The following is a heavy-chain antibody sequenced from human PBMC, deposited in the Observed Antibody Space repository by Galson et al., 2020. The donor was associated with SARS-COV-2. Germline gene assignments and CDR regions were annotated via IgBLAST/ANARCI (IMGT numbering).Heavy chain of an antibody. J-gene: IGHJ4*02. D-gene: IGHD2-8*01. V-gene: IGHV3-74*01. CDR3: ARGDTGNGYFDC. CDR1: GFTFSSYW. Sequence: GGSLRLSCAVSGFTFSSYWMHWVRQAPGKGLVWVSRIYSEGSSTSYADSVKGRFTISGDNAKNTLYLQMNSLRAEDTAVYYCARGDTGNGYFDCWGQGTLVTVSS. CDR2: IYSEGSST.